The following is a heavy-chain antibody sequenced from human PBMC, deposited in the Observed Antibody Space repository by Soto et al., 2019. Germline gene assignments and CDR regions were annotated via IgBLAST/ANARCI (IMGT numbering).Heavy chain of an antibody. CDR2: IYPRDSDT. CDR3: AKGGFITIFAFDI. J-gene: IGHJ3*02. V-gene: IGHV5-51*01. Sequence: GESLKISCTGSGFSFTSYWIAWVRQVPGKGLECIGIIYPRDSDTRYNPSFQGHVTISVDESVNKAYLQWSSLRTSDTAVYYCAKGGFITIFAFDIWGQGTMVTVSS. CDR1: GFSFTSYW. D-gene: IGHD3-3*01.